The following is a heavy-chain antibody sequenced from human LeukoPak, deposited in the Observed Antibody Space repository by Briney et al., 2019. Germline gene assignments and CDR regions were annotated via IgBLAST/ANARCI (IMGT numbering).Heavy chain of an antibody. CDR2: ISAYNGNT. J-gene: IGHJ6*03. V-gene: IGHV1-18*01. CDR3: ARKPITIFGATPTDYMDV. Sequence: GASVKVSCKASTYTFASYGISWVRQAPGQGLEWMGWISAYNGNTNYAQKLQGRVTMTTDTSTSTAYMELRSLRSDDTAVYYCARKPITIFGATPTDYMDVWGKGTTVTVSS. CDR1: TYTFASYG. D-gene: IGHD3-3*01.